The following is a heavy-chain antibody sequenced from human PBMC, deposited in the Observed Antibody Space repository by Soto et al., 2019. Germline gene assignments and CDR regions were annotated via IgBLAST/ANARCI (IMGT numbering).Heavy chain of an antibody. D-gene: IGHD5-12*01. V-gene: IGHV3-48*01. CDR3: VRDRGYTGYDFAY. CDR1: GFTFSRYA. Sequence: EVQLVESGGGLVQPGGSLRLSCAASGFTFSRYAMNWVRQAPGKGLEWVSYINHDSGNIYYADSVKGRFTIYRDNANNLLSLQMNSLRAEDTAVYYCVRDRGYTGYDFAYWGQGTLVTVSS. J-gene: IGHJ4*02. CDR2: INHDSGNI.